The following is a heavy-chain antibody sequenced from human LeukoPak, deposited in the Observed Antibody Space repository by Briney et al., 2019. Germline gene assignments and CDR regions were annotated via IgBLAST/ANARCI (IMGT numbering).Heavy chain of an antibody. CDR1: GGSFSGYY. CDR2: INHSGST. V-gene: IGHV4-34*01. J-gene: IGHJ4*02. CDR3: AYKEAEVLRYFDWLLYSAYYFDY. D-gene: IGHD3-9*01. Sequence: SSETLSLTCAVYGGSFSGYYWSWIRQPPGKGLEWIGEINHSGSTNYNPSLKSRVTISVDTSKNQFSLKLSSVTAADTAVYYCAYKEAEVLRYFDWLLYSAYYFDYWGQGTLVTVSS.